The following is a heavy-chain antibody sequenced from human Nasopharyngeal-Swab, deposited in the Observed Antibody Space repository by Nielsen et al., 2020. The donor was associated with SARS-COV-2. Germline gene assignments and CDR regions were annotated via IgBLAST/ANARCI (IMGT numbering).Heavy chain of an antibody. V-gene: IGHV1-58*01. D-gene: IGHD3-22*01. Sequence: WVRQAPGQRPEWIRWIVVGSGNTNYAQKFQERVTITRGMPTSTAYMELSSLRSEDTAVYYCAASLPYGSSGYYSWGQGTLVTVSS. CDR3: AASLPYGSSGYYS. CDR2: IVVGSGNT. J-gene: IGHJ4*02.